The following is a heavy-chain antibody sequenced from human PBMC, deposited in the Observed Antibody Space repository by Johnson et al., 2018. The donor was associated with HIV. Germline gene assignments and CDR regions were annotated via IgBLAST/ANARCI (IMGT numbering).Heavy chain of an antibody. Sequence: QVQLVESGGGVVQPRWSLRLSCAASGFTFSDYYMSWIRQAPGKGLEWVSYISSSGRTIYYADSVKGRFTISRDNAKNSLYLQMNSLRVEDTAVYYCARGSRYRRAFDIWGQGTMVTVSS. D-gene: IGHD1-1*01. V-gene: IGHV3-11*04. CDR2: ISSSGRTI. CDR1: GFTFSDYY. CDR3: ARGSRYRRAFDI. J-gene: IGHJ3*02.